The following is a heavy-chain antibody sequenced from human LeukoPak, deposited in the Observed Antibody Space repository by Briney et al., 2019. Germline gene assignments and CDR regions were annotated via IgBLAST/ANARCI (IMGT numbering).Heavy chain of an antibody. J-gene: IGHJ3*02. Sequence: SETLSLTCTVSGYSISSGYYWGWIRQAPGKGLEWIGSFYHGGSTYYSPSLKSRVTMSAETSKNHYSLRLTSVTAADTALYFCVRSLWFGELVSPDAFDIWGQGTVVTVSS. V-gene: IGHV4-38-2*02. CDR3: VRSLWFGELVSPDAFDI. D-gene: IGHD3-10*01. CDR2: FYHGGST. CDR1: GYSISSGYY.